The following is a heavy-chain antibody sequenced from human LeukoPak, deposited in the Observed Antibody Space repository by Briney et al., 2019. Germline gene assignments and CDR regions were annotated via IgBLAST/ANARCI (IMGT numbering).Heavy chain of an antibody. D-gene: IGHD5-18*01. CDR3: ARDRPKYSYGSHYYFDY. Sequence: GGSLRLSCAASGFTFSDYYMSWVRQAAGKGLEWVSYISSSGSTIYYADSVKGRFTISRDNAKNSLYLQMNSLRAEDTAVYYCARDRPKYSYGSHYYFDYWGQGTLVTVSS. CDR2: ISSSGSTI. V-gene: IGHV3-11*01. CDR1: GFTFSDYY. J-gene: IGHJ4*02.